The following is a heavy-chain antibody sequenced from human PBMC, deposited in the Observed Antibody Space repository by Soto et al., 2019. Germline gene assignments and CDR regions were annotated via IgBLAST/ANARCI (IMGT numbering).Heavy chain of an antibody. J-gene: IGHJ5*02. Sequence: SETLSLTCNASGGSITSSGSAWGWIRQSPGKGLEWIGTIDYSGNIYYIPSLKSRVTISVDTSKNQFSLKLSSVTAADTAVYYCARGWTLQPPRSWGQGTLVTVSS. CDR1: GGSITSSGSA. V-gene: IGHV4-39*07. CDR2: IDYSGNI. CDR3: ARGWTLQPPRS. D-gene: IGHD4-4*01.